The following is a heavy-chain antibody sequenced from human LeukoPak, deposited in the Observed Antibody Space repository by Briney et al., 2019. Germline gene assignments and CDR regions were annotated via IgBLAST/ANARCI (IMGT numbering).Heavy chain of an antibody. D-gene: IGHD4-17*01. CDR3: ARAATFDYGDNEYLNWFDP. V-gene: IGHV4-30-4*01. CDR2: IYYSGST. J-gene: IGHJ5*02. Sequence: SETLSLTCTVSGGSISSGEYYWSWIRQPPGKGLEWIGYIYYSGSTYYNPSLKSRVTISVDTSKNQFSLKLSSVTAADTAVYYCARAATFDYGDNEYLNWFDPWGQGTLVTVSS. CDR1: GGSISSGEYY.